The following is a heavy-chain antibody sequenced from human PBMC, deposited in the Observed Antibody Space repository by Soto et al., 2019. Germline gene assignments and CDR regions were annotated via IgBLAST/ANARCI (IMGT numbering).Heavy chain of an antibody. CDR1: GGSISSGDSY. Sequence: PSETLSLTCTVSGGSISSGDSYWSWIRQPPGKGLEWIGYIDYSGSTYYNPSLESRVTISVDTSKNQFSLRLSSMTAADTAVYYCARESWPHAFDMWGQGTMVTVSS. D-gene: IGHD5-12*01. V-gene: IGHV4-30-4*01. CDR2: IDYSGST. CDR3: ARESWPHAFDM. J-gene: IGHJ3*02.